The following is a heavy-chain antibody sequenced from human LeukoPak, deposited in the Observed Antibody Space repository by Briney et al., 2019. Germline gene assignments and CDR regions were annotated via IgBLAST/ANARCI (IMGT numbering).Heavy chain of an antibody. CDR1: GFTFSSYS. CDR3: ARDSSYFYYDSSGYLDY. Sequence: GGSLRLSCATSGFTFSSYSMNWVRQAPGKGLEWVSSISSSSSYIYYADSVKGRFTISRDNAKNSLYLQMNSLRAEDTAVYNCARDSSYFYYDSSGYLDYWGQGTLVTVSS. V-gene: IGHV3-21*01. CDR2: ISSSSSYI. J-gene: IGHJ4*02. D-gene: IGHD3-22*01.